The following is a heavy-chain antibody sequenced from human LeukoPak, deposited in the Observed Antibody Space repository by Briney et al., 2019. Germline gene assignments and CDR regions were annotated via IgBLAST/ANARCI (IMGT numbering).Heavy chain of an antibody. Sequence: GGSLRLSCAASGFTFNTYTMNWVRQAPGKGLEWVSYISGSSGIIDYADSVRGRFTISRDNAKNSLYLQMNSLRAEDTAVYYCAKDTPRWELLYYFDYWGQGTLVTVSS. J-gene: IGHJ4*02. CDR3: AKDTPRWELLYYFDY. CDR2: ISGSSGII. D-gene: IGHD1-26*01. CDR1: GFTFNTYT. V-gene: IGHV3-48*01.